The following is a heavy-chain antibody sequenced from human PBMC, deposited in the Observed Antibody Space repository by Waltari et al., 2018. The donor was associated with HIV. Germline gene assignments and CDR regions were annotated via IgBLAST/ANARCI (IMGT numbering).Heavy chain of an antibody. Sequence: EVQLVQSGAEVKKPGDSLKISCKGSGYTFTNYWIGWVRQMPGKGLEWMGIMYPGDSDTRYSPSFQGQVTISADKSITTAYLQWSSLKASDTAMYYCARTVGATPENFEYWGQGTLVTVSS. J-gene: IGHJ4*02. CDR3: ARTVGATPENFEY. V-gene: IGHV5-51*03. CDR1: GYTFTNYW. D-gene: IGHD1-26*01. CDR2: MYPGDSDT.